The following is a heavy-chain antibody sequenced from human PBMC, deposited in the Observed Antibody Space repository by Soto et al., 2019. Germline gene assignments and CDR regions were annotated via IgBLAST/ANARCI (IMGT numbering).Heavy chain of an antibody. CDR2: IYYSGST. Sequence: PSETLSLTCTVSGGSISSYYWRWILQPTGKGLEWIGYIYYSGSTNYNPSLKSRVTISVDTSKNQFSLKLSSVTAADTAVYYCARGKRRDSSGYYLDYWGQGTLVTVSS. CDR3: ARGKRRDSSGYYLDY. V-gene: IGHV4-59*01. J-gene: IGHJ4*02. D-gene: IGHD3-22*01. CDR1: GGSISSYY.